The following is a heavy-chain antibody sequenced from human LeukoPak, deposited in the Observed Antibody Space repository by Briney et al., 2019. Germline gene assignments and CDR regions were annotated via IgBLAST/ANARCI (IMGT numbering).Heavy chain of an antibody. J-gene: IGHJ6*02. CDR2: IKADGSGT. D-gene: IGHD2/OR15-2a*01. Sequence: QTGGSLRLSCAASGFTIGPYAMYWVRQGPGRGLEWVSVIKADGSGTFYADSVRGRFTTSRDNSKNSLYLQMNSLTSEGTALYYCVPWAFYHNLDVWGQGTTVIVSS. CDR1: GFTIGPYA. V-gene: IGHV3-43*02. CDR3: VPWAFYHNLDV.